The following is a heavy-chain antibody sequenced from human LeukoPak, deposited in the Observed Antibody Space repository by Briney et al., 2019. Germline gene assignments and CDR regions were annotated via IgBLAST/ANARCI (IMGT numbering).Heavy chain of an antibody. CDR2: LNPNNGDA. D-gene: IGHD1-26*01. J-gene: IGHJ4*02. CDR1: GYTFTGHF. V-gene: IGHV1-2*06. Sequence: ASVKVSCKTSGYTFTGHFIHWVRQVPGQGLEWMGRLNPNNGDADFALKFQGRVTMTRGAPITTAYMEVSRLTSDDTAIYYCAREGFYSGTSSYTGFDYWGQGTLVTVSS. CDR3: AREGFYSGTSSYTGFDY.